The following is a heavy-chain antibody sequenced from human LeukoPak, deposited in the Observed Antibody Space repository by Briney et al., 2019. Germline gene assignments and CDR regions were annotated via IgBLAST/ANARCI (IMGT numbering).Heavy chain of an antibody. CDR2: IYYSGST. J-gene: IGHJ4*02. CDR3: ARGSTYYDFWSGNDY. V-gene: IGHV4-39*07. Sequence: SETLSLTCTVSGGSISSSSYYWGWIRQPPGKGLEWIGSIYYSGSTYYNPSLKSRVIISVDTSKNQFSLKLSSVTAADTAVYYCARGSTYYDFWSGNDYWGQGTLVTVSS. CDR1: GGSISSSSYY. D-gene: IGHD3-3*01.